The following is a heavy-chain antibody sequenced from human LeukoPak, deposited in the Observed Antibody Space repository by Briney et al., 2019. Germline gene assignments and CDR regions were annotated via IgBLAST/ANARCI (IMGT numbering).Heavy chain of an antibody. CDR2: IIPIFGTA. CDR3: ASSGDSTRDDEYYFDY. Sequence: SVKVSCKASGGTFSSYAISWVRQAPGQGLEWMGGIIPIFGTANYAQKFQGRVTITADESTSIAYMELSSLRSEDTAVYYCASSGDSTRDDEYYFDYWGQGTLVTVSS. D-gene: IGHD2/OR15-2a*01. J-gene: IGHJ4*02. V-gene: IGHV1-69*13. CDR1: GGTFSSYA.